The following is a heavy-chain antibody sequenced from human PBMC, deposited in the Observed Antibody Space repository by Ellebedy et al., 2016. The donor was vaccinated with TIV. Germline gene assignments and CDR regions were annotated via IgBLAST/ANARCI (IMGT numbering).Heavy chain of an antibody. CDR3: ARDNREHAFDV. V-gene: IGHV1-2*04. CDR1: GYTFSAHF. J-gene: IGHJ3*01. Sequence: ASVKVSCXTSGYTFSAHFIHWLRQAPGQGLEWVVWINPKTGGTSYAQKFRGWVTMTRDTSVSTTYLELNKLKSDDTALYFCARDNREHAFDVWGQGTVVTVFS. CDR2: INPKTGGT. D-gene: IGHD1-26*01.